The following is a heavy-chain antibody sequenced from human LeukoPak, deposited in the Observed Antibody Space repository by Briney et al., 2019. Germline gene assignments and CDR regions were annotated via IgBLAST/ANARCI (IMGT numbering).Heavy chain of an antibody. V-gene: IGHV3-30*18. J-gene: IGHJ4*02. D-gene: IGHD6-13*01. Sequence: PGGSLRLSCAASGFTFSSYGMHWVRQAPGKGLEWVAVVSYDGSNKYYADSVKGRFTISRDNSKDTLYLQMNSLRAEDTAVYYCVKDLSTSWYYFDYWGQGTLVTVSS. CDR3: VKDLSTSWYYFDY. CDR1: GFTFSSYG. CDR2: VSYDGSNK.